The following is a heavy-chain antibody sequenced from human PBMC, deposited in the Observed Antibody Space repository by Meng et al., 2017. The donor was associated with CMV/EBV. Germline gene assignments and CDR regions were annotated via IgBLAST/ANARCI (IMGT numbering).Heavy chain of an antibody. CDR3: AKDLWVRQLNTSPSFGY. D-gene: IGHD2-2*01. V-gene: IGHV3-30*02. Sequence: GGSLRLSCAASGFTFDISGLHWARQAPGKGLEWVAFIRYDGSSTYSSDSVKGRFTISRDNSKNTMYLQMNSLTTEDTAIYYCAKDLWVRQLNTSPSFGYWGQGTLVTVSS. J-gene: IGHJ4*02. CDR1: GFTFDISG. CDR2: IRYDGSST.